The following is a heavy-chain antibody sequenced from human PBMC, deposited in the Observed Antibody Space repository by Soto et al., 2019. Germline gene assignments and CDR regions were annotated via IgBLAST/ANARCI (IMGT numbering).Heavy chain of an antibody. CDR2: ISYDGSNK. V-gene: IGHV3-30-3*01. J-gene: IGHJ4*02. Sequence: GSLRLSCAASGFSFSSYAMHWVRQAPGKGLEWVAVISYDGSNKYYADSVKGRFTISRDNSKNTLYLQMNSLRAEDTAVYYCARDPVAGTFDYWGQGTLVTVSS. D-gene: IGHD6-19*01. CDR1: GFSFSSYA. CDR3: ARDPVAGTFDY.